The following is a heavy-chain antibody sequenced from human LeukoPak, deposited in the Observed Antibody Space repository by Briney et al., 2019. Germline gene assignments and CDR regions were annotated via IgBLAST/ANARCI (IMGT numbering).Heavy chain of an antibody. CDR2: IIPIFGIA. J-gene: IGHJ5*02. D-gene: IGHD6-19*01. Sequence: APVKVSCKASGGTFSSYAISWVRQAPGQGLELMGRIIPIFGIANYAQKFQGRVTITADKSTSTAYMELSSLRSEDTAVYYCARDSTAVAGGNWFDPWGQGTLVTVSS. CDR1: GGTFSSYA. V-gene: IGHV1-69*04. CDR3: ARDSTAVAGGNWFDP.